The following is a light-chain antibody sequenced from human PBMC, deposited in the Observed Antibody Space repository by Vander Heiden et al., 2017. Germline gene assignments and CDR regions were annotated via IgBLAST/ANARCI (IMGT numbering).Light chain of an antibody. V-gene: IGLV2-23*02. CDR2: DVT. CDR1: RSDVGGYNL. CDR3: CSYADSSTLV. Sequence: SALTQTASVSGSPGQSTTIPCTGTRSDVGGYNLVSWYQQHPGKAPQLMIYDVTKRPSGVSDRFSGSKSGNTASLTISGLQAEDEADYYGCSYADSSTLVFGGGTKLTVL. J-gene: IGLJ2*01.